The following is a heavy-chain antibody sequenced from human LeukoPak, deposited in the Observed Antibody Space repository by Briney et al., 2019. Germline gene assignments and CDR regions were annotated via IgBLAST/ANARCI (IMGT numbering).Heavy chain of an antibody. Sequence: GGSLRLSCAASGFTFSSYGMHWVRQAPGKGLEWVAFIRYDGNNKYYADSVKGRFTISRDNAKNSLFLQMNSLRAEDTAVYYCAREVTPYYWGQGTLVTVSS. J-gene: IGHJ4*02. CDR2: IRYDGNNK. D-gene: IGHD2-15*01. V-gene: IGHV3-30*02. CDR1: GFTFSSYG. CDR3: AREVTPYY.